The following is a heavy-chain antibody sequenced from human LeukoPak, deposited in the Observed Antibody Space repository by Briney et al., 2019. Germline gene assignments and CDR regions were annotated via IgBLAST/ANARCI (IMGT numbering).Heavy chain of an antibody. Sequence: GGSLRLSCAASGFTFNNYWMHWVRQAPGKGLVWVSRINRDGSNTSYADSVKGRFTISRDNAKNSLYLQMNSLRAEDTAVYYCARDLEQWLVLFAFDIWGQGTMVTVSS. V-gene: IGHV3-74*01. CDR1: GFTFNNYW. D-gene: IGHD6-19*01. CDR2: INRDGSNT. J-gene: IGHJ3*02. CDR3: ARDLEQWLVLFAFDI.